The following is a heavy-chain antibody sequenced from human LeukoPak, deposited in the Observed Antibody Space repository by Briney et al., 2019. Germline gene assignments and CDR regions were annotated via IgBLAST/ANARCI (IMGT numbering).Heavy chain of an antibody. V-gene: IGHV4-39*01. Sequence: SETLSLTCNVSGGSIGSRSFYWGWIRQPPGPGLEFIGSIDHSGNTNYNSSLKSRVTISADTSRNQFSLKLRSVTAADTAVYYCARRTSGGYSGYIDRWGLGTLVTVSS. CDR2: IDHSGNT. J-gene: IGHJ5*02. CDR3: ARRTSGGYSGYIDR. CDR1: GGSIGSRSFY. D-gene: IGHD5-12*01.